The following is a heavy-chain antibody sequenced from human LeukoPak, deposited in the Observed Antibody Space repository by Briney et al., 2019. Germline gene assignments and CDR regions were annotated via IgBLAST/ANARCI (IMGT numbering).Heavy chain of an antibody. CDR2: ISGSSSTR. D-gene: IGHD3-10*01. CDR3: ARVGRFGELTSTGFDY. CDR1: GFTFSDYN. V-gene: IGHV3-48*04. Sequence: PGGSLRLSCAASGFTFSDYNMNWLRQAPGKGLEWVSYISGSSSTRYYADSVKGRFTISRDNGKNSLYLQMNSLRAEDTAVYYCARVGRFGELTSTGFDYWGQGILVTVSS. J-gene: IGHJ4*02.